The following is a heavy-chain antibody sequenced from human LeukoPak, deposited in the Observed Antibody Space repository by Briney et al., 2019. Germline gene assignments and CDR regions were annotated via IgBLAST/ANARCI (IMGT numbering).Heavy chain of an antibody. J-gene: IGHJ3*02. D-gene: IGHD3-22*01. Sequence: GGSLRLSCAASGFTFSSYAMSWVRQAPGKGLEWVSVIYTVGSTYYADSVKGRFTISRDNSKNTLYLQMNSLRAEDTALYYCARDQGSSAYLGAFDIWGQGTMVTVSS. CDR1: GFTFSSYA. CDR2: IYTVGST. V-gene: IGHV3-53*01. CDR3: ARDQGSSAYLGAFDI.